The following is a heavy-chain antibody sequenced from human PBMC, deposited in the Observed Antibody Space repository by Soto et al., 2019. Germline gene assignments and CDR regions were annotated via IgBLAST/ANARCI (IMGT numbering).Heavy chain of an antibody. CDR2: ISAYNGNT. Sequence: QVQLVQSGAEVKKPGASVKVSCKASGYTFTSYGISWVRQAPGQGLEWMGWISAYNGNTNYAQKLQGRVTMTTDTSTSTAYMELRSLRSDDTAVYYCPRDHQLANYYYYGMDVLGQGTTVTVSS. CDR3: PRDHQLANYYYYGMDV. CDR1: GYTFTSYG. D-gene: IGHD2-2*01. V-gene: IGHV1-18*04. J-gene: IGHJ6*02.